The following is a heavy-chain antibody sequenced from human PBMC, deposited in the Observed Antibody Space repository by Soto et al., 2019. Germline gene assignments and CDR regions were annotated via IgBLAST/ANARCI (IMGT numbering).Heavy chain of an antibody. Sequence: GSLRLSCAASGFTFEICAVSWLRQAPGKGLEWVSAIGCDGNNPNYADSVKGRFTMSRDNSKNTLDLQMDSLRVEDTAVYYCAKERASKSGKFFSHAFDMWGQGTMVTVSS. CDR2: IGCDGNNP. V-gene: IGHV3-23*01. D-gene: IGHD1-26*01. J-gene: IGHJ3*02. CDR3: AKERASKSGKFFSHAFDM. CDR1: GFTFEICA.